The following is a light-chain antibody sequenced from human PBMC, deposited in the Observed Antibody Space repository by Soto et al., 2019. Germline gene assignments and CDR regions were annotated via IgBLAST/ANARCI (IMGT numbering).Light chain of an antibody. CDR3: QQYGSSLIT. Sequence: DIVMTQSPGTLSLSPGERATLSCRASQSISSNYLAWYQQKPGQSPRLLIYGASSRATGIPDRFSGRGSGTDFTLTISRLEPEDFAVYYCQQYGSSLITFGQGTRLEIK. V-gene: IGKV3-20*01. CDR2: GAS. J-gene: IGKJ5*01. CDR1: QSISSNY.